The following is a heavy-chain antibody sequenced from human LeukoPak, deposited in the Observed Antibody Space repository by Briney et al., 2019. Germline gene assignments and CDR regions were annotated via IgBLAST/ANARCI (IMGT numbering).Heavy chain of an antibody. V-gene: IGHV4-34*01. CDR1: GGSFSGYY. CDR3: ARVKQGTHYDFWSGYYYYFDY. Sequence: PSETLSLTCAVYGGSFSGYYWSWIRQPPGKGLEWIGEINHSGSTNYSPSLKSRVTISVDTSKNQFSLKLSSVTAADTAVYYCARVKQGTHYDFWSGYYYYFDYRGQGTLVTVSS. J-gene: IGHJ4*02. D-gene: IGHD3-3*01. CDR2: INHSGST.